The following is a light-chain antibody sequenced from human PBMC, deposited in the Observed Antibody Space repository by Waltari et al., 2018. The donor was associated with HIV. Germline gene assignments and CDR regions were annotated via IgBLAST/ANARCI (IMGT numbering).Light chain of an antibody. V-gene: IGLV1-44*01. CDR2: SNT. J-gene: IGLJ1*01. Sequence: QSVLTQPPSASGTPGQRVTISCSGSRATLGSHPINWYQQLLGTAPKRLIYSNTQGPSGVPDRFSGSKSGTSASLAISGLQSEDEADYYCAAWDDSLHGYVFGSGTKVTVL. CDR1: RATLGSHP. CDR3: AAWDDSLHGYV.